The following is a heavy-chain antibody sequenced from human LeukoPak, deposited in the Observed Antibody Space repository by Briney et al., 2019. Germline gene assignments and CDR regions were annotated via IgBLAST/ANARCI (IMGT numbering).Heavy chain of an antibody. CDR2: ISGSGGST. CDR3: ASSVVSGY. V-gene: IGHV3-21*01. J-gene: IGHJ4*02. CDR1: GFTVSSDY. Sequence: PGGSLRLSCAASGFTVSSDYMSWVRQAPGKGLEWVSAISGSGGSTYYADSVKGRFTISRDNAKNSLYLQMNSLRAEDTAVYYCASSVVSGYWGQGTLVTVSS. D-gene: IGHD4-23*01.